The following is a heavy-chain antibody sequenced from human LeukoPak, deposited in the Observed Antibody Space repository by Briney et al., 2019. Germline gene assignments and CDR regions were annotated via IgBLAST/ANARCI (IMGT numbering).Heavy chain of an antibody. CDR2: ISYDGSNK. J-gene: IGHJ6*02. D-gene: IGHD3-22*01. V-gene: IGHV3-30-3*01. CDR3: ASPRPSSGYYQNYYYYYGMDV. Sequence: PGGSLRLSCSASGFTFSSYAIHWVRQAPGKGLEWVAVISYDGSNKYYADSVKGRFTISRDNAKNTLYLQMNSLRAEDTAVYYCASPRPSSGYYQNYYYYYGMDVWGQGTTVTVS. CDR1: GFTFSSYA.